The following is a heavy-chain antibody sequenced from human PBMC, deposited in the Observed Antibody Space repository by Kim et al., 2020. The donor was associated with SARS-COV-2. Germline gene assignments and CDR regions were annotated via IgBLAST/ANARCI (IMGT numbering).Heavy chain of an antibody. CDR2: TNYRGTT. J-gene: IGHJ2*01. CDR3: ARGTPYWDSNGRYHDHWFFGL. V-gene: IGHV4-34*01. CDR1: GGSFNSHY. D-gene: IGHD2-8*01. Sequence: SETLSLTCAVSGGSFNSHYWTWIRQPPGKGLQWIGETNYRGTTNYNPSLKNRVSISVDTSNNHFSLRLNSVTAADTAVYYCARGTPYWDSNGRYHDHWFFGLWGLGTLVTVSS.